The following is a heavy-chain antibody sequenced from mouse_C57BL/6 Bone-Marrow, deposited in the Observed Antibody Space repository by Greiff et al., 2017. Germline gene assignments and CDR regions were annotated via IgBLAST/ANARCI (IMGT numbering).Heavy chain of an antibody. CDR2: IHPNSGST. V-gene: IGHV1-64*01. Sequence: VQLQQPGAELVKPGASVKLSCKASGYTFTSYWMHWVKQRPGQGLEWIGMIHPNSGSTNYNEKFKSKATLTVDKSSSTAYMQLSSLTSEDSAVYYCARERYYGSSYHAMDYWGQGTSVTVSS. CDR3: ARERYYGSSYHAMDY. CDR1: GYTFTSYW. D-gene: IGHD1-1*01. J-gene: IGHJ4*01.